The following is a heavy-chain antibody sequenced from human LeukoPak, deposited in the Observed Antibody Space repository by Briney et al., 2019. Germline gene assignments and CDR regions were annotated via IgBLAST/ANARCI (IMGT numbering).Heavy chain of an antibody. Sequence: GGSLRLSCAASGFTFSSYGMHWVRQAPGKGLEWVAVISYDGSNKYYADSVKGRFTISRDNSKNTLYLQMNSLRAEDTAVYYCAKERSGWQTDAFDIWGQGTMVTVSS. D-gene: IGHD6-19*01. J-gene: IGHJ3*02. CDR2: ISYDGSNK. CDR1: GFTFSSYG. V-gene: IGHV3-30*18. CDR3: AKERSGWQTDAFDI.